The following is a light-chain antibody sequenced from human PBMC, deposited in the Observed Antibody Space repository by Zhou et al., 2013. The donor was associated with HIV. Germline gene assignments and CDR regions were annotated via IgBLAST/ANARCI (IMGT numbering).Light chain of an antibody. J-gene: IGKJ2*01. Sequence: EVVMTQSPATLSVSLGERVTLSCRASQAITNDVAWHQQKRGQAPRVLLYGAVTRVAGVPARFSGSGSGTEFTLTISSLQTEDFATYFCQQYSVWPPYTFGQGTKLEIK. CDR2: GAV. V-gene: IGKV3D-15*01. CDR1: QAITND. CDR3: QQYSVWPPYT.